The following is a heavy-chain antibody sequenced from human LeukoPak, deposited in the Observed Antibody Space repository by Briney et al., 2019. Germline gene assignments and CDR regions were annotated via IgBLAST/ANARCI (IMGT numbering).Heavy chain of an antibody. J-gene: IGHJ5*02. D-gene: IGHD3-9*01. CDR1: GFTFSSYS. Sequence: GGSLRLSCAASGFTFSSYSMNWVRQAPGKGLEWVSSISIISSYIYYADSVKGRSTISRDNANNSLYLQMNSLRAEDTAVYYCAREGGQDDILTDYPSSNWFDPWGQGTLVTVSS. CDR3: AREGGQDDILTDYPSSNWFDP. CDR2: ISIISSYI. V-gene: IGHV3-21*01.